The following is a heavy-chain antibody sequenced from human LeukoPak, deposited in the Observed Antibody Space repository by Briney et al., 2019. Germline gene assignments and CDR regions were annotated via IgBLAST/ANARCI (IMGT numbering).Heavy chain of an antibody. Sequence: GGSLRLSCAASGFTFSSYAMSWVRQAPGKGLEWVSAISGSGGSTYYADSVKGRFTISRDNSKNTLYLQMNSLRAEDTAVYYCAKESMKQWLGCGAFDIWGQGTMVTVSS. J-gene: IGHJ3*02. CDR3: AKESMKQWLGCGAFDI. D-gene: IGHD6-19*01. CDR2: ISGSGGST. V-gene: IGHV3-23*01. CDR1: GFTFSSYA.